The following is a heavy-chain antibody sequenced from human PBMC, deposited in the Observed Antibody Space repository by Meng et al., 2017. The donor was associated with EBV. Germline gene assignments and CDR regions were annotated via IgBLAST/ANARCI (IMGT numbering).Heavy chain of an antibody. D-gene: IGHD6-19*01. Sequence: QVLLVASGGGVVQPGRSLRLSCAASGFTFSSYGMHWVRQAPGKGLEWVAVISYDGSNKYYADSVKGRFTISRDNSKNTLYLQMNSLRAEDTAVYYCAKGWRYGVADNYFDYWGQGTLVTVSS. CDR3: AKGWRYGVADNYFDY. CDR2: ISYDGSNK. CDR1: GFTFSSYG. V-gene: IGHV3-30*18. J-gene: IGHJ4*02.